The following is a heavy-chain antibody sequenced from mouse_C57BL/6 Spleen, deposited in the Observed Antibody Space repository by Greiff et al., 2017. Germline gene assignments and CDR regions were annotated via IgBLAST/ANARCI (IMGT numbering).Heavy chain of an antibody. CDR2: ISNGGGST. Sequence: EVKVVESGGGLVQPGGSLKLSCAASGFTFSDYYMYWVRQTPEKRLEWVAYISNGGGSTYYPDTVKGRFTISRDNAKNTLYLQMSRLKSEDTAMYYCARSRGFAYWGQGTLVTVSA. J-gene: IGHJ3*01. CDR3: ARSRGFAY. V-gene: IGHV5-12*01. CDR1: GFTFSDYY.